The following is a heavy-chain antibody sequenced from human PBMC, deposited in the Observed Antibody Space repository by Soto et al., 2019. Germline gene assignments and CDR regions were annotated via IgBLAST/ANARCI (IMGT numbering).Heavy chain of an antibody. Sequence: ESGGGLVKPGGSLRLSCAASGFTFSSYSMNWVRQAPGKGLEWVSSISISSSYIYYADSVKGRFTISRDNAKNSLYLQMNSLRAEXXAXXYXXXXGXXXQXXXXXDIXGXGTMVTVSS. V-gene: IGHV3-21*01. CDR2: ISISSSYI. J-gene: IGHJ3*02. CDR3: XXXGXXXQXXXXXDI. CDR1: GFTFSSYS.